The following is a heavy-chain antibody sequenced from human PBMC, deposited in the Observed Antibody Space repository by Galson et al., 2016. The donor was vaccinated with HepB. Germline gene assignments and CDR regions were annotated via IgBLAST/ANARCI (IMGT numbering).Heavy chain of an antibody. V-gene: IGHV3-30*18. CDR3: AKRHEYCPPVGCSVDY. D-gene: IGHD2/OR15-2a*01. CDR2: DSMDGRRK. Sequence: SLRLSCAGSGFTFSTNWMSWVRQAPGKGLEWVAADSMDGRRKFYADSVRGRFTISRDNSNNMLFLQMDSLRPDDTAVYYCAKRHEYCPPVGCSVDYWGQGTLVSVSS. CDR1: GFTFSTNW. J-gene: IGHJ4*02.